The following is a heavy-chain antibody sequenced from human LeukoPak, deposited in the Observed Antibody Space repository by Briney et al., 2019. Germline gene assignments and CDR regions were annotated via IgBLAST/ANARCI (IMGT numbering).Heavy chain of an antibody. CDR2: ISSTSSTI. Sequence: GGSLRLSCAASGFTFSTYRMNWVRQAPGKGLGWVSYISSTSSTIHYADSVKGRFTISRDNAKNSLYLHMSSLRDEDTALYYCARDDRDYVFDYWGRGTLVTVSS. J-gene: IGHJ4*02. D-gene: IGHD4-17*01. V-gene: IGHV3-48*02. CDR1: GFTFSTYR. CDR3: ARDDRDYVFDY.